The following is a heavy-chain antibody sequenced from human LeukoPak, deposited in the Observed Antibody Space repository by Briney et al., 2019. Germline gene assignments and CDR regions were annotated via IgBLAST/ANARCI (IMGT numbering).Heavy chain of an antibody. J-gene: IGHJ6*02. CDR2: IYYSGRT. V-gene: IGHV4-59*01. Sequence: PSETLSLTCTAAGGSINSYYWTWIRQPPGKGLEWIGYIYYSGRTHYNPSLNSRVTISMDTSKNHFSLKLSSVTAADTAIYYCARTSRHFYGSGSNLTPWPADMDVWGQGTKVTVSS. CDR3: ARTSRHFYGSGSNLTPWPADMDV. D-gene: IGHD3-10*01. CDR1: GGSINSYY.